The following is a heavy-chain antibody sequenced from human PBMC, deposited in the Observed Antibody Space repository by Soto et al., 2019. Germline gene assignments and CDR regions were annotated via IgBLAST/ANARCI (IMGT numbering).Heavy chain of an antibody. V-gene: IGHV3-30-3*01. CDR1: GFTFSSYA. J-gene: IGHJ6*02. Sequence: GGSLRLSCAASGFTFSSYAMHWVRQAPGKGLEWVAVISYDGSNKYYADSVKGRFTISRDNSKNTLYLQMNSLRAEDTAVYYCARDPPTVTRTQPGYGMDVWGQGTTVTVSS. CDR2: ISYDGSNK. D-gene: IGHD4-17*01. CDR3: ARDPPTVTRTQPGYGMDV.